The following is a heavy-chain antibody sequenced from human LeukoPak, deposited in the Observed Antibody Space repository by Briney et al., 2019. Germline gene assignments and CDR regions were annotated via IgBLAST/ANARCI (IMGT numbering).Heavy chain of an antibody. CDR1: GYSFTSYW. J-gene: IGHJ4*02. V-gene: IGHV5-51*01. D-gene: IGHD3-22*01. CDR2: IYPGDSDT. CDR3: ARWLEVISAADY. Sequence: GESLKISCKGSGYSFTSYWIGWMRQMPGKGPEWMGIIYPGDSDTRYSPSLQGQVTISADKSISTAYLQWSSLKASDTAMYYCARWLEVISAADYWGQGTLVTVSS.